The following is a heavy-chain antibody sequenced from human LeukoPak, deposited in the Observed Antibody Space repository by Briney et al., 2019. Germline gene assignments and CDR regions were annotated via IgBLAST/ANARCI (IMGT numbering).Heavy chain of an antibody. CDR3: ARESGSYYHGDY. CDR2: ISGSGGST. Sequence: PGGSLRLSCAASGFTFSSYAMSWVRQAPGKGLEWVSAISGSGGSTYYADSVKGRFTFSRDNSKNTLYLQMNSLRAEDTAVYYCARESGSYYHGDYWGQGTLVTVSS. V-gene: IGHV3-23*01. CDR1: GFTFSSYA. D-gene: IGHD1-26*01. J-gene: IGHJ4*02.